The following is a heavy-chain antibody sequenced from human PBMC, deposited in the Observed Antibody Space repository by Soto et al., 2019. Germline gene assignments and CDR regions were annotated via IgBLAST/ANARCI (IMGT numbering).Heavy chain of an antibody. V-gene: IGHV3-53*01. Sequence: GGSLRLSCAASGFTVSSNYMSWVRQAPGKGLEWVSVIYSGGSTYYADSVKGRFTISRDNSKNTLYLQMNSLRAEDTAVYYCASSGPLAYDAFDIWGQGTMVTVSS. CDR3: ASSGPLAYDAFDI. CDR1: GFTVSSNY. D-gene: IGHD3-16*01. J-gene: IGHJ3*02. CDR2: IYSGGST.